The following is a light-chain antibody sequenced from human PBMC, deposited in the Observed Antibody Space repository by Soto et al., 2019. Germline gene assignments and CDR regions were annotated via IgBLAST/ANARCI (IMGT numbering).Light chain of an antibody. CDR1: QSLSNNF. CDR3: QQYVTSPKT. V-gene: IGKV3-20*01. J-gene: IGKJ1*01. Sequence: EIVLTQSPGTLSLSPGERATLSCRASQSLSNNFLAWYQQKLGQAPRLLIFAASSRATGIPDRFSGSGSGTDFTLTISRLEPEDIAEYYCQQYVTSPKTFGQGTKVEIK. CDR2: AAS.